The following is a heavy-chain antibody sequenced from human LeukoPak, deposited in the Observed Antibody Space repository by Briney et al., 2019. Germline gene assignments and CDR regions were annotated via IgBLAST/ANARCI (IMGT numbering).Heavy chain of an antibody. CDR1: GGSISGSSYY. J-gene: IGHJ5*02. Sequence: SETLSLTCTVSGGSISGSSYYWGRIRQPPGTGLEWIGSIYYSGSTYYNPSLKSRVTISVDTSKNQFSLKLSSVTAADTAVYYCARDLARIVVPAAIPNWFDPWGQGTLVTVSS. V-gene: IGHV4-39*02. CDR3: ARDLARIVVPAAIPNWFDP. D-gene: IGHD2-2*01. CDR2: IYYSGST.